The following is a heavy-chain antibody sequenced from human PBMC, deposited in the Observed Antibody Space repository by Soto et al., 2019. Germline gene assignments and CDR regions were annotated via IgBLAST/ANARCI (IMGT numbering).Heavy chain of an antibody. CDR2: ISSSSSTI. CDR3: ARVFYSVAGTGGLEY. J-gene: IGHJ4*02. CDR1: GFTFSSYS. Sequence: EVQLVESGGGLVQPGGSLRLSCAASGFTFSSYSMNWVRQAPGKGLEWVSYISSSSSTIYYADSVKGRFTISRDNAKNSLYLQMHSLRDEDTAVYYCARVFYSVAGTGGLEYWGQGTLVTVSS. V-gene: IGHV3-48*02. D-gene: IGHD6-19*01.